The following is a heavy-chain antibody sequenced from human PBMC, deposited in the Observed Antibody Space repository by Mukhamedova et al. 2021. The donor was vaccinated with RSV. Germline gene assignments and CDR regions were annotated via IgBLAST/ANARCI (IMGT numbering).Heavy chain of an antibody. V-gene: IGHV1-46*01. Sequence: YMGWVRQAPGQGLEWMGIINPSGGSTSYAQKFQGRVTMTRDTSTSTVYMELSSLRSEDTAVYYCAREEWELPRTRYYYYGMDVWGQGT. J-gene: IGHJ6*02. CDR1: Y. CDR3: AREEWELPRTRYYYYGMDV. D-gene: IGHD1-26*01. CDR2: INPSGGST.